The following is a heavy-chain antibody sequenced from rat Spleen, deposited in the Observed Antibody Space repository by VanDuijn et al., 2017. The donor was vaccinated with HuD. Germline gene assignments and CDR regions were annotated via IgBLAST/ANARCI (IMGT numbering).Heavy chain of an antibody. CDR1: GFTCSTAW. Sequence: EVQLVETGGGLVQPGRSLKLSCATSGFTCSTAWMYWYRQFPEKRLEWVARIKPKSNNYATDYKESVRGRFTISRDDSKSGIYLQMHNLKEEDTAIYYCAWGGGYDEEDYWGQGVMVTVSS. J-gene: IGHJ2*01. D-gene: IGHD1-11*01. CDR3: AWGGGYDEEDY. CDR2: IKPKSNNYAT. V-gene: IGHV6-6*01.